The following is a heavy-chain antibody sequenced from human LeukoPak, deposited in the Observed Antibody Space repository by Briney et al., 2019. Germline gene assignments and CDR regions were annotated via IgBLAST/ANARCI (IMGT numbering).Heavy chain of an antibody. D-gene: IGHD6-6*01. V-gene: IGHV3-23*01. CDR2: MSYSGSST. CDR3: AKDRSSSFSGFLEY. J-gene: IGHJ4*02. CDR1: GFTLSSYA. Sequence: GGSLRLSCAASGFTLSSYAMSWVRQAPGKGLEWVSAMSYSGSSTYYADSVKGRFTISRDNSKNTLYLQMNSLRAEDTAVYYCAKDRSSSFSGFLEYWGQGTLVTVSS.